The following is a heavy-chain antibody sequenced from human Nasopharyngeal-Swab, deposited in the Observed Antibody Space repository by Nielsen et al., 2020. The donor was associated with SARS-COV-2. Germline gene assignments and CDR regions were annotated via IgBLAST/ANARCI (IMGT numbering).Heavy chain of an antibody. CDR1: GGSISSYY. CDR2: INHSGST. CDR3: ALQGYYYDSSGY. Sequence: SETLSLTCTVSGGSISSYYWSWIRQPPGKGLEWIGEINHSGSTNYNPSLKSRVTISVDTSKNQFSLKLSSVTAADTAVYYCALQGYYYDSSGYWGQGTLVTVSS. J-gene: IGHJ4*02. D-gene: IGHD3-22*01. V-gene: IGHV4-34*01.